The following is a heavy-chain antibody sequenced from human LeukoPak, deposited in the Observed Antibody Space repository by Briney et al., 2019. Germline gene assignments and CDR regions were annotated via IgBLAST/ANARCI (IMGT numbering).Heavy chain of an antibody. Sequence: ASVKVSCKASGYTFTIYDINWVRQATGQGLEWMGWMNPNSGYTGYAQKFQGRVTMTRNTSISTAYMELSSLRSEDTALYYCARARTASGLGGYWGQGTLVTVSS. CDR1: GYTFTIYD. CDR2: MNPNSGYT. D-gene: IGHD3-16*01. V-gene: IGHV1-8*01. J-gene: IGHJ4*02. CDR3: ARARTASGLGGY.